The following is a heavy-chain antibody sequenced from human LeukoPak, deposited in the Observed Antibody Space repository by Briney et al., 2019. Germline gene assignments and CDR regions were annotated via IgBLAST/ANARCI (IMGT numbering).Heavy chain of an antibody. J-gene: IGHJ4*02. V-gene: IGHV4-39*01. CDR3: ARIVGASDY. Sequence: SETLSLTCTVSGGTISSSSYYWGWIRQPPGKGLEWIGSIYYSGSTYYNPSLKSRVTISVDTSKNQFSLKLSSVSAADTAVYYCARIVGASDYWGQGTLVTVSS. D-gene: IGHD1-26*01. CDR2: IYYSGST. CDR1: GGTISSSSYY.